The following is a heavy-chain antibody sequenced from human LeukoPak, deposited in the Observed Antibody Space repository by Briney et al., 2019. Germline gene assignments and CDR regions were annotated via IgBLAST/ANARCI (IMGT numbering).Heavy chain of an antibody. CDR1: GYNFTKYG. V-gene: IGHV1-18*01. D-gene: IGHD6-13*01. CDR2: ISGYNGKT. J-gene: IGHJ4*02. CDR3: ARSRWGIAAAGTDY. Sequence: ASVKVSCKASGYNFTKYGITWVREAPGQGLEWMGWISGYNGKTDYVEKLQDRVTMTTDTSSTTAYMELRSLKSDDAAVYYCARSRWGIAAAGTDYWGQGTLVTVSS.